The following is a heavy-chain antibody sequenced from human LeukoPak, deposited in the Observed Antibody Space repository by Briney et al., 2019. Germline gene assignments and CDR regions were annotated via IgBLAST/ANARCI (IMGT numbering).Heavy chain of an antibody. CDR2: IYYSGST. Sequence: SETLSLTCTVSGGSISSYYWSWIRQPPGKGLEWIGYIYYSGSTNYNPSLKSRVTISVDTSKNQFSLKLSSVTAADTAVYYCARDRAPDSSGYYGSGADAFDIWGQGTMVTVSS. V-gene: IGHV4-59*01. CDR3: ARDRAPDSSGYYGSGADAFDI. CDR1: GGSISSYY. D-gene: IGHD3-22*01. J-gene: IGHJ3*02.